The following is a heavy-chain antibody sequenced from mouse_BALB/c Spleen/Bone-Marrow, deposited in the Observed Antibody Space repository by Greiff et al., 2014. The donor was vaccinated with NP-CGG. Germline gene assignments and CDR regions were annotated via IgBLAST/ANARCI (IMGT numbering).Heavy chain of an antibody. V-gene: IGHV14-3*02. D-gene: IGHD1-2*01. J-gene: IGHJ4*01. CDR1: GFNIKDTY. CDR3: ASATTATYYAMDY. CDR2: IDPANGNI. Sequence: EVKVVESGAELVKPGAPVKLSCTASGFNIKDTYMHWVKQRPEQGLEWIGRIDPANGNIKYDPKFQGKATITTDTSSNTAYLQASSLTSEDTAVYYCASATTATYYAMDYWGQGTSVTVSS.